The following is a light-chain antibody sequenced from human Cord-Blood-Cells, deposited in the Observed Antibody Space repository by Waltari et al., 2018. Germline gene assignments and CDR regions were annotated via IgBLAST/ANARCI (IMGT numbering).Light chain of an antibody. CDR2: WAS. Sequence: DIVMTQSTDSLAVSLGGRATINCKSSQSVLYSSNNNNYLAWYQQKPGQPPKLLIYWASTRESGVPDRFSGSGSGTDFTLTISSLQAEDVAVYYCQQYYSTPYTFGQGTKLEIK. CDR1: QSVLYSSNNNNY. J-gene: IGKJ2*01. CDR3: QQYYSTPYT. V-gene: IGKV4-1*01.